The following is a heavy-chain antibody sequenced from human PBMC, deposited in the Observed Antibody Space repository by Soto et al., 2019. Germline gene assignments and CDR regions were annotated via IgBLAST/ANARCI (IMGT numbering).Heavy chain of an antibody. J-gene: IGHJ4*02. CDR3: VRGRSYSVYDF. CDR1: GGSISGHS. D-gene: IGHD5-12*01. Sequence: SETLSLTSTVSGGSISGHSWVWIRQPAGKGLEWIGHIYHSGSTSYNPSLTSRVTMSLDTSTNKIFLNLTSVTAADTAVFYCVRGRSYSVYDFWGPGTLVTVSS. CDR2: IYHSGST. V-gene: IGHV4-4*07.